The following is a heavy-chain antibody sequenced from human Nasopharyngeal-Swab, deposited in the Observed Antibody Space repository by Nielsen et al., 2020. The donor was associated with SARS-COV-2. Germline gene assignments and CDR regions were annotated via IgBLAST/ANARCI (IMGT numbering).Heavy chain of an antibody. CDR3: ARHFNFAFDI. D-gene: IGHD3-3*02. V-gene: IGHV4-34*01. CDR2: ITHSGST. Sequence: SETLSLTCTVSGGSISSYYWSWIRQPPGKGLEWIGEITHSGSTKYNPSLKSRVTISEDTSKNQFSLKLTSVTAADTAVYYCARHFNFAFDIWGQGTRVTVSS. CDR1: GGSISSYY. J-gene: IGHJ3*02.